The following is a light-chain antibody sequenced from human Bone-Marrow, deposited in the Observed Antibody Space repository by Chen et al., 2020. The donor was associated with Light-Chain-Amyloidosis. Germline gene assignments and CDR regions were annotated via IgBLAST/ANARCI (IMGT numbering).Light chain of an antibody. CDR2: GSS. J-gene: IGKJ4*01. V-gene: IGKV3-20*01. Sequence: EIVLTQSPGTLSLSPGEGANLSCRASQTISSNYLTWYQQKFGQAPRLLIYGSSSRATGIPDRFTGSGSGTDFTLTINRLAPEDFAMYYCQQYGTSPLTFGGGTKVGIK. CDR3: QQYGTSPLT. CDR1: QTISSNY.